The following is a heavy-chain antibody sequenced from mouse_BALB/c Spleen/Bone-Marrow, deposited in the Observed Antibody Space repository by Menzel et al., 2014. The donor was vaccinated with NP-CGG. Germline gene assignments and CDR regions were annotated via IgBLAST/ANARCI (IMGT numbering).Heavy chain of an antibody. J-gene: IGHJ4*01. CDR2: INPSNGGT. CDR3: TRLPH. D-gene: IGHD5-1*01. V-gene: IGHV1S81*02. Sequence: VQRVESGAELVKPGASVKLSCKASGYTFXSYYMYWVKQRPGQGLEWIGEINPSNGGTNFNEKFKSRATLTVDKSSSTAYMQLSSLTSEDSAVYYCTRLPHWGQGTSVTVSS. CDR1: GYTFXSYY.